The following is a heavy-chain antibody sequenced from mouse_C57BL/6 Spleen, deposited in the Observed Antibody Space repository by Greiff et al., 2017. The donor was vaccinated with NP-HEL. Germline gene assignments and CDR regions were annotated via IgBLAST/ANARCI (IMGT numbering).Heavy chain of an antibody. CDR1: GYTFTSYG. D-gene: IGHD1-1*01. CDR2: IYPRSGNT. CDR3: ARGGLLRSEGYFDV. J-gene: IGHJ1*03. Sequence: VQLQQSGAELARPGASVKLSCKASGYTFTSYGISWVKQRTGQGLEWIGEIYPRSGNTYYNEKFKGKATLTADKSSSTAYMELRSLTSEDSAVYFCARGGLLRSEGYFDVWGTGTTVTVSS. V-gene: IGHV1-81*01.